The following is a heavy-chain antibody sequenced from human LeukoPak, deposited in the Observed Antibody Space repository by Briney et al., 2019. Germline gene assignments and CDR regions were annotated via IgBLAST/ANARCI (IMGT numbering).Heavy chain of an antibody. J-gene: IGHJ4*02. V-gene: IGHV1-8*03. Sequence: GASVKVSCKTSGYTFTTYHINWVRQATGQGLEWLGWMNPYNGDRGYAQKFQGRLSITSGTSISTAYMELSSLKSDDTAVYFCARTTSLTASGYDCWGQGTLVTVSS. CDR3: ARTTSLTASGYDC. CDR1: GYTFTTYH. D-gene: IGHD4-17*01. CDR2: MNPYNGDR.